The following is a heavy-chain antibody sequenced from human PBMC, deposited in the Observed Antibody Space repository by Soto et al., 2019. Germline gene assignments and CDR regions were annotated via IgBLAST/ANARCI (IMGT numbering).Heavy chain of an antibody. CDR2: VNHNRGT. J-gene: IGHJ4*02. D-gene: IGHD2-2*01. CDR1: GESVNSYYY. Sequence: PSETLSLTCAVYGESVNSYYYWTWIRQPPGKGLEWIGEVNHNRGTNYNPSLKSRVTISVDTSKNQFSLKLSSVTAADTAVYYCARGYCSSTSCYDFDYWGQGTLVTVSS. V-gene: IGHV4-34*01. CDR3: ARGYCSSTSCYDFDY.